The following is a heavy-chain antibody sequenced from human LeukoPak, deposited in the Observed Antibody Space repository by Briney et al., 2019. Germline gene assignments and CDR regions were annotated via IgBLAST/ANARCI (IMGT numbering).Heavy chain of an antibody. J-gene: IGHJ4*02. V-gene: IGHV4-61*05. CDR3: ARTTYDYVWGSYRSDFDY. CDR2: IYYSGST. Sequence: SETLSLTCTVSGGSISSSSYYWGWIRQPPGKGLEWIGYIYYSGSTNYNPSLKSRVTISVDTSKNQFSLKLSSVTAADTAVYYCARTTYDYVWGSYRSDFDYWGQGTLVTVSS. D-gene: IGHD3-16*02. CDR1: GGSISSSSYY.